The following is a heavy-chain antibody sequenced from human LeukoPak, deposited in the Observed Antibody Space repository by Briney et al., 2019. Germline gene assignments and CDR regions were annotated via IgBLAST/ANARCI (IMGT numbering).Heavy chain of an antibody. D-gene: IGHD2-15*01. CDR1: GFTFSSYA. CDR2: ISGSGGST. Sequence: GGSLRLSCAASGFTFSSYAMSWVRQAPGKGLEWVSAISGSGGSTYYADSVKGRFTISRDNSKNTLYLQMNSLRAEDTAVYYCAKVEGYCSGGSCYGGAGYRASYYFDYWGQGTLVTVSS. V-gene: IGHV3-23*01. J-gene: IGHJ4*02. CDR3: AKVEGYCSGGSCYGGAGYRASYYFDY.